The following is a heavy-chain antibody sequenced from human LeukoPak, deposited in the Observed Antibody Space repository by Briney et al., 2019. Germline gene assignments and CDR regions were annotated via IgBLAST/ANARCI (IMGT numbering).Heavy chain of an antibody. CDR3: ARANQQLDAFDI. CDR2: INHGGST. V-gene: IGHV4-34*01. CDR1: GGSFSGYY. D-gene: IGHD6-13*01. J-gene: IGHJ3*02. Sequence: SETLSLTCAVYGGSFSGYYWSWIRQPPGKGLEWIGEINHGGSTNYNPSLKSRVTISVDTSKNQFSLKLSSVTAADTAVYYCARANQQLDAFDIWGQGTMVTVSS.